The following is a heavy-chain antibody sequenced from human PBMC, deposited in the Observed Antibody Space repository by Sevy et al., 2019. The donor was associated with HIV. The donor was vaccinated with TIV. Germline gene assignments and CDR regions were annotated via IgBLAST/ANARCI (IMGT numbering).Heavy chain of an antibody. CDR1: GFTFGGCA. J-gene: IGHJ6*02. CDR3: AKDQSGGDWWYFAMDV. CDR2: ISLDGSNT. Sequence: GGSLRLSCVGSGFTFGGCAVHWVRQAPGKGLEWVAVISLDGSNTYYGDSVKGRFTISRDNSKNIAYLQMNSLSADDAAVYYCAKDQSGGDWWYFAMDVWGQGTTVTVYS. V-gene: IGHV3-30-3*02. D-gene: IGHD2-21*01.